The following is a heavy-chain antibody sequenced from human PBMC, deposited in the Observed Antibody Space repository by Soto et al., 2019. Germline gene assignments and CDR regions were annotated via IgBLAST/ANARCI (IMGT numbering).Heavy chain of an antibody. CDR1: GFTFSSYS. D-gene: IGHD5-18*01. Sequence: EVQLVESGGGLVQPGGSLRLSCAASGFTFSSYSMNWVRQAPGKGLEWVSYISSSSSTMYYEDSVKGRFTISRDNAKTSLYLQMNSLRAEDTAVYYCTRDGGYSYGPFDYWGQGTLVTVSS. J-gene: IGHJ4*02. CDR3: TRDGGYSYGPFDY. CDR2: ISSSSSTM. V-gene: IGHV3-48*01.